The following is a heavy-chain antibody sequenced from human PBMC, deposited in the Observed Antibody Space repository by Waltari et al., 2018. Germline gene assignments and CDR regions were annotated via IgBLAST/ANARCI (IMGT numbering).Heavy chain of an antibody. CDR3: ARRAYCGGDCSIPGSRYYFDY. D-gene: IGHD2-21*01. CDR2: IYYSGST. V-gene: IGHV4-39*01. J-gene: IGHJ4*02. Sequence: QLQLQESGPGLVKPSETLSLTCTVSGGSISSSSYYWGWLRQPPGKGLGWIGSIYYSGSTYYNPSLKSRVTISVDTSKNQFSLKLSSVTAADTAVYYCARRAYCGGDCSIPGSRYYFDYWGQGTLVTVSS. CDR1: GGSISSSSYY.